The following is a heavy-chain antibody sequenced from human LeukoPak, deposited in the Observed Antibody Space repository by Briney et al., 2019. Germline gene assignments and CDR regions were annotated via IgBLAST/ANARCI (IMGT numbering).Heavy chain of an antibody. V-gene: IGHV1-69*05. CDR3: ARDYGTRYYGSSGYEGGYWFDP. Sequence: ASVKVSCKASGGTFSSYAISWVRQAPGQGLEWMGGIIPIFGTANYAQKFQGRVTITTDESTSTAYMELSSLRSEDTAVYYCARDYGTRYYGSSGYEGGYWFDPWGQGTLVTVSS. CDR1: GGTFSSYA. J-gene: IGHJ5*02. CDR2: IIPIFGTA. D-gene: IGHD3-22*01.